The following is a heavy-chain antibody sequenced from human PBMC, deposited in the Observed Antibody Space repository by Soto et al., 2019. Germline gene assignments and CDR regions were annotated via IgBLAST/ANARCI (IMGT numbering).Heavy chain of an antibody. J-gene: IGHJ6*02. Sequence: GGSLRLSCAASGFTFSDYYMSWIRQAPGEGLEWVSYITSSGSTIYYADSVKGRFTISRDNAKNSLYLQMNSLRAEDTAVYYCAREGCSSTSCYTNYYYYGMDVWGQGTTVTAP. CDR3: AREGCSSTSCYTNYYYYGMDV. CDR1: GFTFSDYY. D-gene: IGHD2-2*02. V-gene: IGHV3-11*01. CDR2: ITSSGSTI.